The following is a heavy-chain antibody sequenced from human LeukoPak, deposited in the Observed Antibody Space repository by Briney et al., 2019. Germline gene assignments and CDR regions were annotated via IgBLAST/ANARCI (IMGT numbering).Heavy chain of an antibody. CDR2: INSDGSST. CDR3: ASQRWLQSSFDY. Sequence: GGSLRLSCAASGFTFSNYWMHWDRQAPGKGLVWVSRINSDGSSTTYADSVKGRFTISRDNAKNTLYLQMNSLRAEDTAVYYCASQRWLQSSFDYWGQGTLVTVSS. D-gene: IGHD5-24*01. V-gene: IGHV3-74*01. J-gene: IGHJ4*02. CDR1: GFTFSNYW.